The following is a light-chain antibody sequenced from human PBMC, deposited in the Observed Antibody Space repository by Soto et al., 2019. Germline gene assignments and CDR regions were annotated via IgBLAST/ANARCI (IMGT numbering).Light chain of an antibody. CDR3: QQYENLPT. CDR1: QNINNY. J-gene: IGKJ5*01. Sequence: NPFAQSPSSPCSSVGDRVTKPFQASQNINNYLNWYKQKPGRAPKLLIYDASNLEAGVPSRFRGSGSGTDFTFTISRLQPEDIATYYCQQYENLPTFGQGTRLEIK. CDR2: DAS. V-gene: IGKV1-33*01.